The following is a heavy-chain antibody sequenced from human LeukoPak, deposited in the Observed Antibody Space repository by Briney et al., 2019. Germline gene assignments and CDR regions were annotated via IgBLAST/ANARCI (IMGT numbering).Heavy chain of an antibody. Sequence: SETLSLICTVSGGSISSYYWSWIRQPPGKGLEWIGYIYYSGSTNYNPSLKSRVTISVDTSKNQFSLKLSSVTAADTAVYYCARQSILWFGEFDYWGQGTLVTVSS. V-gene: IGHV4-59*08. J-gene: IGHJ4*02. CDR2: IYYSGST. D-gene: IGHD3-10*01. CDR3: ARQSILWFGEFDY. CDR1: GGSISSYY.